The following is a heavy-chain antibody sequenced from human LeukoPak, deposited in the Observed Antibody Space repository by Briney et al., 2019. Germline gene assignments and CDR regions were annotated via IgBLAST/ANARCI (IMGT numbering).Heavy chain of an antibody. J-gene: IGHJ6*04. D-gene: IGHD3-10*02. Sequence: GGSLRLSCAASGFTFDDYGMSWVRQAPGKGLEWVAVISSDGSNKYYTDSVKGRFTISRDNSKNTLYLQMNSLRAEDTAVYYCAELGITIIGGVWGKGTTVTISS. CDR1: GFTFDDYG. CDR3: AELGITIIGGV. CDR2: ISSDGSNK. V-gene: IGHV3-30*18.